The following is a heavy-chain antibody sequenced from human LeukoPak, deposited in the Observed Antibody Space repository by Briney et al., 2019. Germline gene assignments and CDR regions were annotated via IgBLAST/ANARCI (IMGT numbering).Heavy chain of an antibody. D-gene: IGHD1-26*01. CDR1: GGSIRSYY. Sequence: SETLSLTCTVSGGSIRSYYWSWIRQPPGKGLEWIGYISYSGSTLYNPSLESRVTISVDTSKRYFSLQLSSVTAADTAVYYCAREYSGSYLGYYYYYLDVWGKGTTVTVSS. J-gene: IGHJ6*03. CDR2: ISYSGST. V-gene: IGHV4-59*01. CDR3: AREYSGSYLGYYYYYLDV.